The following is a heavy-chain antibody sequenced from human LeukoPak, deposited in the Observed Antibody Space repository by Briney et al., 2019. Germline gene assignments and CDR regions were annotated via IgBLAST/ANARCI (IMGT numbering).Heavy chain of an antibody. CDR3: AKDVGTRDLYYFDY. CDR2: ISGSGGST. D-gene: IGHD2-21*02. J-gene: IGHJ4*02. V-gene: IGHV3-23*01. Sequence: GGSLRLSCAASGFTFNNYAMSWVRQAPEKGLEWVSGISGSGGSTDYADSVKGRFTISRDNSKNAVYLQMPSPRAEDTAVYYCAKDVGTRDLYYFDYWGQGTLVTVSS. CDR1: GFTFNNYA.